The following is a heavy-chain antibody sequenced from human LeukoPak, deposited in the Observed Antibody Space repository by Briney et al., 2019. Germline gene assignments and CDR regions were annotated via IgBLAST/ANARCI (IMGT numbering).Heavy chain of an antibody. V-gene: IGHV3-20*04. CDR2: INWNGGST. D-gene: IGHD1-20*01. Sequence: PGGSLRLSCAASGFTFDDYGMSWVRQAPGKGLEWVSGINWNGGSTGYADSVKGRFTISRDNAKDSLYLQMNSLRAEDTAVYYCVRLLAYNSGGEAFDHWGQGTLVTVSS. CDR1: GFTFDDYG. J-gene: IGHJ4*02. CDR3: VRLLAYNSGGEAFDH.